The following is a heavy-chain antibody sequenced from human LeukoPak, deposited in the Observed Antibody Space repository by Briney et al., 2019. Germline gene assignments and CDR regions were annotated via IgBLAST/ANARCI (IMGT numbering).Heavy chain of an antibody. V-gene: IGHV1-18*01. CDR2: ITAYNGNT. CDR3: ARALHYDILTGHYYYMDV. J-gene: IGHJ6*03. D-gene: IGHD3-9*01. CDR1: GYTFASYG. Sequence: ASVKVSCKASGYTFASYGISWVRQAPGQGLEWMGWITAYNGNTNYAQKLQGRVTMTTDTSTRTAYMELRSLRSDDTAVYYCARALHYDILTGHYYYMDVWGKGTTVTVSS.